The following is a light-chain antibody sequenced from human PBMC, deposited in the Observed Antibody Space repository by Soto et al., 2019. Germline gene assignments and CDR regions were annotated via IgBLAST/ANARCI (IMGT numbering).Light chain of an antibody. Sequence: AIQLTQSPSSLSASVGDRVTITCRASQDVRGALAWYQQKPGKAPKILIYDVSVLESGVPTRFSGSGSGTDFTLTITSLQPVDFATYYCQQFNSYPNTFGQGTRLEIK. CDR3: QQFNSYPNT. V-gene: IGKV1-13*02. J-gene: IGKJ5*01. CDR2: DVS. CDR1: QDVRGA.